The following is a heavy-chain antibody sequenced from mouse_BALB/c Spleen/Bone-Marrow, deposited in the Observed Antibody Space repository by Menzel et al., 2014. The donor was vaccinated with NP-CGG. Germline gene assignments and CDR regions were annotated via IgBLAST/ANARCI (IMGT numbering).Heavy chain of an antibody. V-gene: IGHV1S29*02. J-gene: IGHJ2*01. D-gene: IGHD2-14*01. Sequence: VHVKQSGPELVKPGASVKISCKASVYTFTDFNMHWVKQSYGKSLEWIGFISPYIGGTGYNQKFKSKATLTVDSSSSTAYMELRSLTSEDSAVYYCARGRRYDGPYFDYWGQGTTLTVSS. CDR3: ARGRRYDGPYFDY. CDR2: ISPYIGGT. CDR1: VYTFTDFN.